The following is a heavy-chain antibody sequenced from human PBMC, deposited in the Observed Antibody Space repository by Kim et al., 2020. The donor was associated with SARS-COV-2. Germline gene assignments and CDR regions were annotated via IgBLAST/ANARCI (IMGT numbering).Heavy chain of an antibody. V-gene: IGHV3-72*01. CDR3: ARVIPEDGYSYGI. D-gene: IGHD5-12*01. Sequence: GGSLRLSCAASGFSFSDHHMDWVRQAPGKGLAWVGRARNKGSSYSTEYAASVKGRFTVSRDDSKKSVYLQMNSLEAEDTAVYYCARVIPEDGYSYGIWGQGTLVTVSS. CDR1: GFSFSDHH. J-gene: IGHJ4*02. CDR2: ARNKGSSYST.